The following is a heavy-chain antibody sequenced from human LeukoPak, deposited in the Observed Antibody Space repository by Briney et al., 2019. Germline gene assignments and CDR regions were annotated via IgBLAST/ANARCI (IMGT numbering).Heavy chain of an antibody. D-gene: IGHD4-17*01. CDR3: ARIRTVTPFDAFDI. Sequence: GASVKVSCKASGYTFTSYGISWVRQAPGQGLEWMGWISAYNGNTNYAQKLQGRVTMTTDTSTSTAYMELRSLRSDDTAVYYCARIRTVTPFDAFDIWGQGTMVTVSS. J-gene: IGHJ3*02. V-gene: IGHV1-18*01. CDR1: GYTFTSYG. CDR2: ISAYNGNT.